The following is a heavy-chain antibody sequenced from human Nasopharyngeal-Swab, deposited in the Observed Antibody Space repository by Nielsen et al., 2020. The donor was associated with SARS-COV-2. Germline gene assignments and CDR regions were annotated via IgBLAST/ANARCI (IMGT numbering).Heavy chain of an antibody. D-gene: IGHD6-13*01. CDR3: AKEDDVAAPRHLDY. CDR1: GFIFSSYA. J-gene: IGHJ4*02. Sequence: GESLKISCAASGFIFSSYAMSWVRQAPGKGLEWVSGIRHNGGTFYADSVKGRFTISRDNSKNTLYLQMNGLRTEDTAVYYCAKEDDVAAPRHLDYWGQGTLVTVSS. CDR2: IRHNGGT. V-gene: IGHV3-23*01.